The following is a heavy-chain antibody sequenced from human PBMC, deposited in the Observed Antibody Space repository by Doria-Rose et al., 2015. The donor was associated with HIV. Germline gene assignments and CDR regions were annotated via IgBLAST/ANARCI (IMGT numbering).Heavy chain of an antibody. J-gene: IGHJ4*02. CDR2: IFSDDER. D-gene: IGHD6-13*01. V-gene: IGHV2-26*01. CDR1: GVSLSSPGMG. CDR3: ARIKSSRWYHKYYFDF. Sequence: QVTLKESGPVLVKPTETLTLTCTVSGVSLSSPGMGVSWIRQPPGKALEWLANIFSDDERSYLTSLQRRLTISRGTSKSQVVLTMTDMDPVDTATYYCARIKSSRWYHKYYFDFWGQGTLVIVSA.